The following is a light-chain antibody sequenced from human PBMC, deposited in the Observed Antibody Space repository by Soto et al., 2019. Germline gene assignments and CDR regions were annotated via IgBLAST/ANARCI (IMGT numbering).Light chain of an antibody. CDR2: DAS. CDR1: QSISSW. CDR3: QQYNSYSWT. J-gene: IGKJ1*01. V-gene: IGKV1-5*01. Sequence: DIQMTQSPSTLSASVGDRVTITCRASQSISSWLAWYQQKPGKAPKLLIYDASSLESGVPSRFSGSGSGTEFTLTTNRLQPDDFATYYCQQYNSYSWTFGQGTKVEIK.